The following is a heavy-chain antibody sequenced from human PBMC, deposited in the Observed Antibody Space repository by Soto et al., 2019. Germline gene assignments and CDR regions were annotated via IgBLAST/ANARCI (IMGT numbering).Heavy chain of an antibody. D-gene: IGHD3-10*01. CDR2: INVYNGNT. V-gene: IGHV1-18*04. CDR3: ARSYYGSGSYWFYGMDV. J-gene: IGHJ6*02. Sequence: ASVKVSCKASGYTFTSNSIGWVRQAPGQGLEWMGWINVYNGNTKYAQQLQGRVTLTTDTSTSTAYMDLRSLRSDDTAVYYCARSYYGSGSYWFYGMDVWGQGTTVTVSS. CDR1: GYTFTSNS.